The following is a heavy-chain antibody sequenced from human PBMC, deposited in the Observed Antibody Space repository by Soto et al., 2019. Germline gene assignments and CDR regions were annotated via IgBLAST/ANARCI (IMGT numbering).Heavy chain of an antibody. CDR3: AGNNGYSGYDEADY. CDR2: INHSGST. D-gene: IGHD5-12*01. V-gene: IGHV4-34*01. J-gene: IGHJ4*02. CDR1: GGSFSGYY. Sequence: PSETLSLTCAVYGGSFSGYYWSWIRQHPGKGLEWIGEINHSGSTNYNPSLKSRVTISVDTSKNQFSLKLSSVTAADTAVYYCAGNNGYSGYDEADYWGQGTLVTVSS.